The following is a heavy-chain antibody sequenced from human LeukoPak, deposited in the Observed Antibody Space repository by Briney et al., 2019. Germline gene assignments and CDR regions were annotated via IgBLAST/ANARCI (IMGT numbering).Heavy chain of an antibody. CDR1: GFTFDDYA. Sequence: PGGSLSLSCSASGFTFDDYAMSWVRQASGKGLEWVSGINWNGGSKGYADSVKGRFTISRDNAKNSLYLQMNSPRAEDTALYYCARDRYSSSAGVFDYWGQGTLVTVSS. J-gene: IGHJ4*02. CDR2: INWNGGSK. V-gene: IGHV3-20*04. D-gene: IGHD6-6*01. CDR3: ARDRYSSSAGVFDY.